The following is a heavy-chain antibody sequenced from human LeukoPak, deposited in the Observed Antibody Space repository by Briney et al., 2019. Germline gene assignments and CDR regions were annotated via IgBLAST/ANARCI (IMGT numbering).Heavy chain of an antibody. D-gene: IGHD3-3*01. Sequence: GGSLRLSCAASGFTFSSYSMNWVRQAPGKGLEWVSYISSSSSTIYYADSVKGRFTISRDNAKNSLYLQMNSLRAEDTAVYYCAKALYLNYFDYWGQGTLVTVSS. CDR1: GFTFSSYS. CDR3: AKALYLNYFDY. CDR2: ISSSSSTI. J-gene: IGHJ4*02. V-gene: IGHV3-48*04.